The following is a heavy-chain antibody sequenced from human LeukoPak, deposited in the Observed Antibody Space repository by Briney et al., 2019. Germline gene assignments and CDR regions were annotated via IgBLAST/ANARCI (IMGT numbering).Heavy chain of an antibody. CDR2: IYHSGST. D-gene: IGHD3-3*01. V-gene: IGHV4-34*01. Sequence: SETLSLTCAVCGGSFSGYYWSWIRQPPGKGLEWNGEIYHSGSTNYNPSLKSRVTISVDTSKNQFSLKLSSVTAADTAVYYCARGKEYYDFWSGYNLFDYWGQGTLVTVSS. J-gene: IGHJ4*02. CDR3: ARGKEYYDFWSGYNLFDY. CDR1: GGSFSGYY.